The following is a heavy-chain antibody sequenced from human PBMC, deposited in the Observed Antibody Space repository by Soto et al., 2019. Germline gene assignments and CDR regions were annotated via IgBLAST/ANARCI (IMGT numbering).Heavy chain of an antibody. CDR2: IYYSGST. CDR1: GGSISSYY. CDR3: AASCVACGGFNYYGMDV. D-gene: IGHD2-21*01. V-gene: IGHV4-59*08. J-gene: IGHJ6*02. Sequence: SETLSLTCTVSGGSISSYYCSWIRQPTGKGLEWIGYIYYSGSTNYNPSLKSRVTISVDTSKNQFSLKLSPVTAADTAVYYCAASCVACGGFNYYGMDVWGQGTTVTVSS.